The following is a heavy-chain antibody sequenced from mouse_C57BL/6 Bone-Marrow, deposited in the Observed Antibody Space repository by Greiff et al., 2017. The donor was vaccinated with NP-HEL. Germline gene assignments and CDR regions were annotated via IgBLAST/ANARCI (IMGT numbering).Heavy chain of an antibody. D-gene: IGHD2-4*01. CDR3: ARGGLRRFYFEY. J-gene: IGHJ2*01. Sequence: QVQLQQSGAELVRPGASVKLSCKASGYTFTDYYINWVKQRPGQGLEWIGRIYPGSGNTYYNEKFKGKATLTADKSSSTAYMQLSSLTSEDSAVYFCARGGLRRFYFEYWGQGTTLTASS. CDR2: IYPGSGNT. CDR1: GYTFTDYY. V-gene: IGHV1-76*01.